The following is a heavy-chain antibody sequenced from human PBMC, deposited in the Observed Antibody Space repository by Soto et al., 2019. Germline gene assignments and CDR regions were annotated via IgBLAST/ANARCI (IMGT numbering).Heavy chain of an antibody. D-gene: IGHD4-17*01. CDR1: GGSISSGDYY. Sequence: QVQLQESGPGLVKPSQTLSLTCTVSGGSISSGDYYWSWIRQPPGKGLEWIGYIYYSGSTYYNPSLKSRVTISVDTSKNQFSLKLSSVTAADTAVYYCARGLVPTTVTTGQPLPWGQGTLVTVSS. CDR3: ARGLVPTTVTTGQPLP. CDR2: IYYSGST. J-gene: IGHJ5*02. V-gene: IGHV4-30-4*01.